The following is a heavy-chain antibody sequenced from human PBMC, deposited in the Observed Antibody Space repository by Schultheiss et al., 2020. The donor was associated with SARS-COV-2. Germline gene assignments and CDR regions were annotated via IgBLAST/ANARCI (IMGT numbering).Heavy chain of an antibody. CDR3: ARSGGYSGGDCSSYYYYGMDV. D-gene: IGHD2-21*01. Sequence: ASVKVSCKASGYTFTSYYMHWVRQAPGQGLEWMGRIIPILGIANYAQKFQGRVTITRDTSASTAYMELSSLRSEDTAVYYCARSGGYSGGDCSSYYYYGMDVWGQGTTVTVSS. J-gene: IGHJ6*02. CDR2: IIPILGIA. V-gene: IGHV1-46*01. CDR1: GYTFTSYY.